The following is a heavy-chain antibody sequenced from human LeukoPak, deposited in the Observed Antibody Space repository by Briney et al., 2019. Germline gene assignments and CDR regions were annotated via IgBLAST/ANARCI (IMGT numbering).Heavy chain of an antibody. V-gene: IGHV3-23*01. D-gene: IGHD3-22*01. CDR3: AIMHGYYDGSGFWVQ. J-gene: IGHJ4*02. CDR1: GFPFSIYA. CDR2: ISTSGDRT. Sequence: GGSLTLSCAASGFPFSIYAVSWARHAPGKGLEWVSFISTSGDRTYNADSVEGRFTTTRDNTRNTLYLQMNSLRDEETGVYYCAIMHGYYDGSGFWVQWGQGTLVTVSS.